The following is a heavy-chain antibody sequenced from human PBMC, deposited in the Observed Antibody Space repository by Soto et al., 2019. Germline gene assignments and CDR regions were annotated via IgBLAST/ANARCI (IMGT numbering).Heavy chain of an antibody. CDR2: INAGNGNT. Sequence: QVQLVQSGAEEKKPGASVKVSCKASGYTFTSYAMHWVRQAPGQRLESMGWINAGNGNTKYSQKFQGRVTITRDTSASTAYMELSSLRSEDTAVYYCARERSVGGTYKGFHYFDYWGQGTLVTVSS. D-gene: IGHD1-26*01. J-gene: IGHJ4*02. CDR3: ARERSVGGTYKGFHYFDY. V-gene: IGHV1-3*05. CDR1: GYTFTSYA.